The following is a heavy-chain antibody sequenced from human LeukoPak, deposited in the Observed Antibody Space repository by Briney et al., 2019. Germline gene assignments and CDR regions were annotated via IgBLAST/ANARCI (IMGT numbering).Heavy chain of an antibody. V-gene: IGHV1-69*04. J-gene: IGHJ5*02. Sequence: GTSVKVSCKASGGTFSSYAISWVRQAPGQGLEWMGRIIPNLGIANYAQKFQGRVTITADKSTSTAYMELSSLRSEDTAVYYCARDLGRDICSGGSCSTRFDPWGREPWSPSPQ. CDR2: IIPNLGIA. D-gene: IGHD2-15*01. CDR1: GGTFSSYA. CDR3: ARDLGRDICSGGSCSTRFDP.